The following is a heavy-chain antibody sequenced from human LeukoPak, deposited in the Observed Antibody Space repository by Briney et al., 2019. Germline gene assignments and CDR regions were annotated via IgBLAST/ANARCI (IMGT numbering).Heavy chain of an antibody. CDR3: AREAIWQQLDGYYFDY. CDR2: ISSSGNTI. Sequence: RGSLRLSCAASGFTFSDYYMSWIRQAPGKGLEWVSYISSSGNTIYYADSVKGRFTISRDNAKNSLCLQMNSLRAEDTAVYYCAREAIWQQLDGYYFDYWGQGTLVTVSS. J-gene: IGHJ4*02. V-gene: IGHV3-11*04. CDR1: GFTFSDYY. D-gene: IGHD6-13*01.